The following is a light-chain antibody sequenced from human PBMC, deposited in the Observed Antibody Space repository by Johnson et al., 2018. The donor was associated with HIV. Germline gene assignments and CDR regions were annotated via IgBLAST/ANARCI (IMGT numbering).Light chain of an antibody. CDR2: ENN. V-gene: IGLV1-51*02. J-gene: IGLJ1*01. CDR1: SSNIGNNY. Sequence: QSVLTQPPSVSAAPGQKVTISCSGSSSNIGNNYVSWYQQLPGTAPKLLIYENNKRPSGIPDRFSGSKSGTSSTLGITGLQTGDEADDYCGTWDSSRSSGLSVFGTGTEVTVL. CDR3: GTWDSSRSSGLSV.